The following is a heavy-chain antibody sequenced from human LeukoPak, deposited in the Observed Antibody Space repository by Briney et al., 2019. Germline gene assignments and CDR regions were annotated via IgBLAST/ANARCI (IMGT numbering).Heavy chain of an antibody. Sequence: ASVKVSCKASGYTFTGYYMHWVRQAPGQGLEWMGWINPNSGGTNYAQKFQGRVTMTRDTSISTAYMELSRLRSDDTAVYYCARGTSHHWTLFGYWGQGTLVTVSS. CDR1: GYTFTGYY. CDR3: ARGTSHHWTLFGY. D-gene: IGHD2-2*01. V-gene: IGHV1-2*02. CDR2: INPNSGGT. J-gene: IGHJ4*02.